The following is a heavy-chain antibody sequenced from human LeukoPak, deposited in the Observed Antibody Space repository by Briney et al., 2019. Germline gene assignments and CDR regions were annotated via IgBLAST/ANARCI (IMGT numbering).Heavy chain of an antibody. CDR1: GYTFTSYG. D-gene: IGHD6-19*01. Sequence: WASVKVSCKASGYTFTSYGISWVRQAPGQGLEWMGWISAYNGNTNYAQKLQGRVIMTTDTSTSTAYMELRSLRSDDTAVYYCARASIAVAGNLFDYWGQGTLVTVSS. V-gene: IGHV1-18*01. CDR3: ARASIAVAGNLFDY. CDR2: ISAYNGNT. J-gene: IGHJ4*02.